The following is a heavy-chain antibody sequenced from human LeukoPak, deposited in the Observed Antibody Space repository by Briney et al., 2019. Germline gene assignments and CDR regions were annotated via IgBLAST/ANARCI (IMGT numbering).Heavy chain of an antibody. J-gene: IGHJ3*02. CDR1: GYSFTSYW. V-gene: IGHV5-51*01. Sequence: GESLKISCKGSGYSFTSYWIGWVRQMPGKGLEWMGIVYPGDSDTKYSQSFQGQVTISADKSVSTAYLQWSSLKASDTAMYYCARGQDSSGYYHGAFDIWGQGTMVTVSS. D-gene: IGHD3-22*01. CDR3: ARGQDSSGYYHGAFDI. CDR2: VYPGDSDT.